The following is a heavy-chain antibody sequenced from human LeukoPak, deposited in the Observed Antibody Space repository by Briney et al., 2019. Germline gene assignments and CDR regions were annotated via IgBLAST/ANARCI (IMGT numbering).Heavy chain of an antibody. Sequence: SETLSLTCAVYGGSFSGYYWSWIRQPPGKGLEWIGEINHSGSTNYNPSLKSRVTISVDTSKNQFSLKLTSVTAADTVVYYCANLPVATMVRGVNGRLSNWFDPWGQGTLVTVSS. CDR1: GGSFSGYY. CDR3: ANLPVATMVRGVNGRLSNWFDP. D-gene: IGHD3-10*01. J-gene: IGHJ5*02. V-gene: IGHV4-34*01. CDR2: INHSGST.